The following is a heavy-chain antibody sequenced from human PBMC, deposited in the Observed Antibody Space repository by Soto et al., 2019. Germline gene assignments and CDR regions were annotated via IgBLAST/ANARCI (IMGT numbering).Heavy chain of an antibody. CDR1: GYTFTSYD. J-gene: IGHJ6*02. D-gene: IGHD3-16*01. CDR3: ETESAYTYYYGMDV. V-gene: IGHV1-8*01. CDR2: MNPNSGNT. Sequence: ASVKVSCKASGYTFTSYDINWVRQATGQGLEWMGWMNPNSGNTGYAQKFQGRVTMTRNTSISTAYMELSSLRSEDTAVYYRETESAYTYYYGMDVWGQGTTVTVSS.